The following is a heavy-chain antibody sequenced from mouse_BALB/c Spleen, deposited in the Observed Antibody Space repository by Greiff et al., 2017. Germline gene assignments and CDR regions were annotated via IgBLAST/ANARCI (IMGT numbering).Heavy chain of an antibody. D-gene: IGHD2-4*01. Sequence: EVKLVESGPGLVKPSQSLSLTCTVTGYSITSDYAWNWIRQFPGNKLEWMGYISYSGSTSYNPSLKSRISITRDTSKNQFFLQLNSVTTEDTATYYCARLGDYEGFDYWGQGTTLTVSS. CDR3: ARLGDYEGFDY. V-gene: IGHV3-2*02. CDR2: ISYSGST. CDR1: GYSITSDYA. J-gene: IGHJ2*01.